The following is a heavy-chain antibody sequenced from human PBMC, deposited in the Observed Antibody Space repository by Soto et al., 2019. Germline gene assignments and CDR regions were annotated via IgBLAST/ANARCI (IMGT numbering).Heavy chain of an antibody. V-gene: IGHV6-1*01. CDR2: TFYRSKWYY. J-gene: IGHJ4*01. CDR3: ARGEQYSGRIFDY. D-gene: IGHD1-26*01. Sequence: PSQTLSLTCAITGDSVSSNSAGWSWVRQSPSRGLEWLGRTFYRSKWYYEYAVSVRGRITINPDTSKNQYSLQLNSVTPEDTAVYFCARGEQYSGRIFDYWGQGTLVTVSS. CDR1: GDSVSSNSAG.